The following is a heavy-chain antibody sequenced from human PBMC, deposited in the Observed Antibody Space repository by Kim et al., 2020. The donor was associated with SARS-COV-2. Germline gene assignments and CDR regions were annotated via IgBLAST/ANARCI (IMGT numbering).Heavy chain of an antibody. CDR2: A. CDR3: ARDGDGYNYYY. J-gene: IGHJ4*02. V-gene: IGHV1-69*01. D-gene: IGHD5-12*01. Sequence: ANYAQKFQGRVTITADESTSTAYMELSSLRSEDTAVYYCARDGDGYNYYYWGQGTLVTVSS.